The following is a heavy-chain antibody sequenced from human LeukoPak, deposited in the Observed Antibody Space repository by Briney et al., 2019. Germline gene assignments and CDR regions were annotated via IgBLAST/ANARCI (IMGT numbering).Heavy chain of an antibody. Sequence: SVKVSCKASGGTFSSYAISWVRQAPGQGLEWMGVIIPILGTANYAQKFQGRVTITADKSTSTAYMELSSLRSEDTAVYYCARYFGALNWFDPWGQGTLVTVSS. V-gene: IGHV1-69*06. CDR2: IIPILGTA. CDR3: ARYFGALNWFDP. D-gene: IGHD3-9*01. J-gene: IGHJ5*02. CDR1: GGTFSSYA.